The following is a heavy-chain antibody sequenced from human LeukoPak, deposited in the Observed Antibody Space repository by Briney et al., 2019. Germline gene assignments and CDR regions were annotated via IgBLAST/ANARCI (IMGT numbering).Heavy chain of an antibody. CDR2: ISYDGSNK. D-gene: IGHD6-19*01. Sequence: GGSLRLSCAASGFTFSSYGMHWVRQAPGKGLEWVAVISYDGSNKYYADSVKGRFTISRDNSKNTLYLQMNSLRAEDTAVYYCAKPIAVAGIGDYWGQGTLVTVSS. V-gene: IGHV3-30*18. CDR3: AKPIAVAGIGDY. CDR1: GFTFSSYG. J-gene: IGHJ4*02.